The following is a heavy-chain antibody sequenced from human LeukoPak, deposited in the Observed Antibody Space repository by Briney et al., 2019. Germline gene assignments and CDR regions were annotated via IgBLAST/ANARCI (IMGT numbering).Heavy chain of an antibody. V-gene: IGHV4-34*01. CDR1: GGSFSGYY. CDR3: ARGAGITGTTDS. J-gene: IGHJ5*01. CDR2: INHSGST. D-gene: IGHD1-20*01. Sequence: SETLSLTCAVYGGSFSGYYWSWIRQPPGKGLEWIGEINHSGSTNYNPSLKSRVTISVDTSKNQFSLSLRSVTAADTAVYYCARGAGITGTTDSWGQGTLVTVSS.